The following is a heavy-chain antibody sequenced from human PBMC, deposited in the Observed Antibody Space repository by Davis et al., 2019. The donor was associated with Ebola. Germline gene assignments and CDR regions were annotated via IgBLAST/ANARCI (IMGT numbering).Heavy chain of an antibody. CDR3: ARNDYDFWSGYYGTNWFDP. J-gene: IGHJ5*02. Sequence: SETLSLTCTVSGDSISSYYWTWIRRPPGKALEWIGYIYYIGSTNYNPSLKSRVTISVDTSKNQFSLKLSSVTAADTAVYYCARNDYDFWSGYYGTNWFDPWGQGTLVTVSS. V-gene: IGHV4-59*01. CDR2: IYYIGST. D-gene: IGHD3-3*01. CDR1: GDSISSYY.